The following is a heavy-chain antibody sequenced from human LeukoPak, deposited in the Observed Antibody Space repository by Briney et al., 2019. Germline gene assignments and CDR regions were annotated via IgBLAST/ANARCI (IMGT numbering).Heavy chain of an antibody. Sequence: SVKVSCKASGGTFSSYAISWVRQAPGQGLEWMGGIIPIFGTANYARKFQGRVTITADESTSTAYMELSSLRSEDTAVYYCARGRGFSRPFDYWGQGTLVTVSS. D-gene: IGHD5-18*01. J-gene: IGHJ4*02. CDR1: GGTFSSYA. V-gene: IGHV1-69*13. CDR2: IIPIFGTA. CDR3: ARGRGFSRPFDY.